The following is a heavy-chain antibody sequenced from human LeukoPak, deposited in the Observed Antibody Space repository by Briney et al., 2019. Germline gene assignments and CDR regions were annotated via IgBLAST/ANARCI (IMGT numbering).Heavy chain of an antibody. CDR1: GFTFSSYD. J-gene: IGHJ3*02. Sequence: GGSLRLSCAASGFTFSSYDMSWVRQAPGKGLEWVSAISGSGGSTYYADSVKGRFTISRDNSKNTLYLQMNSLRAEDTAVYYCAKTLWELLDARAFDIWGQGTMVTVSS. CDR3: AKTLWELLDARAFDI. D-gene: IGHD1-26*01. CDR2: ISGSGGST. V-gene: IGHV3-23*01.